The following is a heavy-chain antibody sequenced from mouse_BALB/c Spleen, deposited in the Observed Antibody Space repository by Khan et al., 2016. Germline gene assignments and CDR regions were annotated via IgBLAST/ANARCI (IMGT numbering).Heavy chain of an antibody. D-gene: IGHD2-1*01. CDR2: IDPANGNT. CDR3: ARSRGNYRYAMDY. Sequence: VQLKQSGAELVKPGASVKLSCTASGFNIKDTYMHWVKQRPEQGLEWIGRIDPANGNTKYDPKFQGKATITADTSSNTGYLQLSSLTSEDTAVYYCARSRGNYRYAMDYWGQRTSVTVSS. V-gene: IGHV14-3*02. CDR1: GFNIKDTY. J-gene: IGHJ4*01.